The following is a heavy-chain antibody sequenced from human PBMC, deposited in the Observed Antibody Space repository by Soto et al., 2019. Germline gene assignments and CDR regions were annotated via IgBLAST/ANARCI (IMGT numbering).Heavy chain of an antibody. Sequence: PGLSLRLSCSTSGCTFEDYAGHCVLQSSRKGLEWVSFITADGIDRYYADSVKGLFTISRYNTKDYFYLQMNRLRREDIAINYCAKAKFYFYSTPFESSGQGTLVMVSS. CDR1: GCTFEDYA. J-gene: IGHJ4*02. V-gene: IGHV3-43D*04. CDR2: ITADGIDR. CDR3: AKAKFYFYSTPFES. D-gene: IGHD2-15*01.